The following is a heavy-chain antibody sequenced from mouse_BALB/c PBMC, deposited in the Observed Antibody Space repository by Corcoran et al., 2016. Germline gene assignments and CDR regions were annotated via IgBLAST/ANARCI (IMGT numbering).Heavy chain of an antibody. CDR1: GYSITSGYY. Sequence: DVQLQESGPGLVKPSQSLSLTCSVTGYSITSGYYWNWIRQFPGNKLEWMGYISYDGSNNYNPSLKNRISITRDTSKIQFFLKLNSVTTEDTATYYCASGNYWYFDVWGAGTTVTVSS. CDR3: ASGNYWYFDV. J-gene: IGHJ1*01. CDR2: ISYDGSN. V-gene: IGHV3-6*02. D-gene: IGHD2-1*01.